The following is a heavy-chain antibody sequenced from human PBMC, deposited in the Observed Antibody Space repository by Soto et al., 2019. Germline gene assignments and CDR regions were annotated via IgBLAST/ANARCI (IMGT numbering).Heavy chain of an antibody. D-gene: IGHD6-6*01. V-gene: IGHV5-51*01. Sequence: PGESLKISCKGSGYSFTSYRIGWVRQMPGKGLEWMGIIYPGDSDTRYSPSFQGQVTISADKSISTAYLQWSSLKASDTAMYYCARKAVGSSGTGGNYYMDVWGKGTTVTAP. CDR2: IYPGDSDT. J-gene: IGHJ6*03. CDR1: GYSFTSYR. CDR3: ARKAVGSSGTGGNYYMDV.